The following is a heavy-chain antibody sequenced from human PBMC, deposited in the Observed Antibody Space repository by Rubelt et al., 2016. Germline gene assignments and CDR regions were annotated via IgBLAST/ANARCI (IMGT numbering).Heavy chain of an antibody. J-gene: IGHJ4*02. Sequence: QVQLQQWGAGLLKPSETLSLTCAVYGGSFSGYYWSWIRQPPGKGLEWIGEINHSGSTNYNPSLKSRVTISVDTSKNQFSLKLSSVTAADTAVYYCATLDIVVVPAATDLGYWGQGTLVTVSS. D-gene: IGHD2-2*01. V-gene: IGHV4-34*01. CDR2: INHSGST. CDR3: ATLDIVVVPAATDLGY. CDR1: GGSFSGYY.